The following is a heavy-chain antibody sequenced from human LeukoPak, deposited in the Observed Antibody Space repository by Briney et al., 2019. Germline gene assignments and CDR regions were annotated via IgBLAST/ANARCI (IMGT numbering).Heavy chain of an antibody. D-gene: IGHD2-2*01. CDR3: TRSPLVVSAAIDY. V-gene: IGHV3-49*04. CDR2: IKTKVYRGTT. J-gene: IGHJ4*02. Sequence: PGGCLRLSCIGFGFSFGDYAMSWVRQAPGKGMGWVGLIKTKVYRGTTEYAASVKGRFTISRDDSKSIAYLQMNSLKTEDTAVYYCTRSPLVVSAAIDYWGQGTLVTVSS. CDR1: GFSFGDYA.